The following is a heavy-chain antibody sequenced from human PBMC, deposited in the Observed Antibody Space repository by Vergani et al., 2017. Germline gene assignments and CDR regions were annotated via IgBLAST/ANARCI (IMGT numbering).Heavy chain of an antibody. Sequence: EVQLVESGGGVVRPGGSLRLSCAASGFTFSDFSMSWVRQAPGKGLEWVAFIGSSGPYINYADSVKGRFIISRDNTNNSLFLQLRSLRAEDAAVYYCARDCTSGGCPDNYEMDVWGQGATVTVSS. CDR1: GFTFSDFS. CDR3: ARDCTSGGCPDNYEMDV. D-gene: IGHD2-8*01. CDR2: IGSSGPYI. V-gene: IGHV3-21*06. J-gene: IGHJ6*02.